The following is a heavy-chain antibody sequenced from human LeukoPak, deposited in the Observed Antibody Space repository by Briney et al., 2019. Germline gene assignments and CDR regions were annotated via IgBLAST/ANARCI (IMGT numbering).Heavy chain of an antibody. J-gene: IGHJ3*02. CDR3: ARGDIRPVLIPAAPCDAFDI. V-gene: IGHV3-9*01. CDR1: GFTFDDYA. CDR2: ISWNSGSI. D-gene: IGHD3/OR15-3a*01. Sequence: GGSLRLSCAASGFTFDDYATHWVRQAPGKGLEWVSGISWNSGSIGYADSVKGRFTISRDNAKNSLYLQMNSLRAEDTAVYYCARGDIRPVLIPAAPCDAFDIWGQGTMVTVSS.